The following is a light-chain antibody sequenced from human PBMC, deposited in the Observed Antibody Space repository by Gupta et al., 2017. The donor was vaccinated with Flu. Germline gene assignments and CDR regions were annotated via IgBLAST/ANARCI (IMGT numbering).Light chain of an antibody. CDR3: KSYDSSLSANYV. J-gene: IGLJ1*01. Sequence: QSVLTQPPSVSWAPWQRVTISCTGSSANIGAGYDVHWSLQLPGTAPKLLIYGHSNRPSGVPDRICGSKSGTSASLAITELQAEEAADYYCKSYDSSLSANYVFGTGTKVTVL. V-gene: IGLV1-40*01. CDR1: SANIGAGYD. CDR2: GHS.